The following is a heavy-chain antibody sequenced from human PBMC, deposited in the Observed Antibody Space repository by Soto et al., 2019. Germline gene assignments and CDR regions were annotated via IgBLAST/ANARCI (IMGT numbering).Heavy chain of an antibody. D-gene: IGHD4-17*01. CDR2: IKQDGSEK. CDR3: ARDLKMTTVTKGVN. J-gene: IGHJ4*02. CDR1: GFTFSSYW. V-gene: IGHV3-7*01. Sequence: VQLVESGGGLVQPGGSLRLSCAASGFTFSSYWMSWVRQAPGKGLEWVANIKQDGSEKYYVDSVKGRFTISRDNAKNSLYLQMNSLRAEDTAVYYCARDLKMTTVTKGVNWGQGTLVTVSS.